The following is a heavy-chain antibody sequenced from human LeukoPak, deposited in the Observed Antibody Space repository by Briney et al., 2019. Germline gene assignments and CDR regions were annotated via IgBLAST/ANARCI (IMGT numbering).Heavy chain of an antibody. CDR1: VGSMHLHY. CDR3: ARHHQQLVTGYDY. CDR2: VYFGGST. D-gene: IGHD6-13*01. V-gene: IGHV4-59*11. Sequence: SETLSLTCVVSVGSMHLHYWSWIRQPPGRGLEWIGYVYFGGSTNYNPSLRSRITTSVDTSKNQFSLKLSSVTAADTAVYYCARHHQQLVTGYDYWGQGTLVTVSS. J-gene: IGHJ4*02.